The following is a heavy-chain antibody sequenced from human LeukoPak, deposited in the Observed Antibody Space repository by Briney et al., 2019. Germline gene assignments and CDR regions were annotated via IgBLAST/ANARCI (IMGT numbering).Heavy chain of an antibody. CDR2: ISSSGSTI. V-gene: IGHV3-48*03. CDR3: ARLSDCSSTSCHGDGDY. J-gene: IGHJ4*02. D-gene: IGHD2-2*01. CDR1: GFTFSSYE. Sequence: PGGSLRLSCAASGFTFSSYEVNWVRQAPGKGLEWVSYISSSGSTIYYADSVKGRFTISRDNAKNSLYLQMNSLRAEDTAVYYCARLSDCSSTSCHGDGDYWGQGTLVTVSS.